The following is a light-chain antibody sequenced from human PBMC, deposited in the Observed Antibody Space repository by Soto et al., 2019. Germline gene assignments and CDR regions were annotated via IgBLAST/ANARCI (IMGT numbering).Light chain of an antibody. Sequence: EIVLTQSPGTLSLSPGERATLSCRASQSVRSTYLAWYQQKPGQAPSLLIYGASNRATGIPDRFSGSGSGADFRLTISRLEPEDFAVYYCQLYDSSPPGYTFGQGTRLEIK. CDR3: QLYDSSPPGYT. J-gene: IGKJ2*01. V-gene: IGKV3-20*01. CDR2: GAS. CDR1: QSVRSTY.